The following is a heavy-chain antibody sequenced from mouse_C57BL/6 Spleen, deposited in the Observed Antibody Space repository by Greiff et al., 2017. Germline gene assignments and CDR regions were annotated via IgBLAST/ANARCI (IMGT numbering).Heavy chain of an antibody. CDR1: GYTFTDYY. Sequence: QVQLQQSGAELVRPGASVKLSCKASGYTFTDYYINWVKQRPGQGLEWIARIYPGSGNTYYNEKFKGKATLTAEKSSSTAYMQLSSLTSEDSAVYFCARGPYYYGSSQAWFAYWGQGTLVTVSA. CDR2: IYPGSGNT. CDR3: ARGPYYYGSSQAWFAY. V-gene: IGHV1-76*01. J-gene: IGHJ3*01. D-gene: IGHD1-1*01.